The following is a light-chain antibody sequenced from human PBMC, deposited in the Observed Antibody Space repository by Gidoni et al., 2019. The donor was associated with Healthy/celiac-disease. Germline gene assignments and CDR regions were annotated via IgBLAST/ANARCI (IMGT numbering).Light chain of an antibody. J-gene: IGKJ1*01. Sequence: IVLTLSPGTLSLSPGERATLSCRASQSVSSSYFTWYQQQPGPAPRLLIYGASSRATDPPNRFRGSASGTDFTLTSSRLDAEVFALYYWQRYGSSPLTFGQGTKVEIK. CDR2: GAS. V-gene: IGKV3-20*01. CDR1: QSVSSSY. CDR3: QRYGSSPLT.